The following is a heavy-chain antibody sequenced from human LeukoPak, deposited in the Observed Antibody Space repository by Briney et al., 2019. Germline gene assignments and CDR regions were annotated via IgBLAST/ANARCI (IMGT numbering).Heavy chain of an antibody. CDR3: ARGKYSSSSGWFDP. Sequence: ASVKVSCKASGYTFTGYYMHWVRQAPGQGLELMGIIHPSGGSTSYAQKFQGRVTMTRDTSISTAYMELSRLRSDDTAVYYCARGKYSSSSGWFDPWGQGTLVTVSS. CDR2: IHPSGGST. V-gene: IGHV1-2*02. CDR1: GYTFTGYY. J-gene: IGHJ5*02. D-gene: IGHD6-6*01.